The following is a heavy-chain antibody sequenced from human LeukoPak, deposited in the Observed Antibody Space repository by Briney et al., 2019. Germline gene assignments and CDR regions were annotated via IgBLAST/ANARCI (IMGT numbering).Heavy chain of an antibody. D-gene: IGHD2-21*01. CDR1: GFTLSSYA. V-gene: IGHV3-23*01. J-gene: IGHJ4*02. Sequence: GGSLRLSCAASGFTLSSYAMSWVRQAPGKGLEWVSAISVSGNTYHADSVKGRFTISRGSSKNTLYLQMNRLRAEDAAVYYCAKAPVTTCSGAYCYPFDYWGQGTLVTVSS. CDR3: AKAPVTTCSGAYCYPFDY. CDR2: ISVSGNT.